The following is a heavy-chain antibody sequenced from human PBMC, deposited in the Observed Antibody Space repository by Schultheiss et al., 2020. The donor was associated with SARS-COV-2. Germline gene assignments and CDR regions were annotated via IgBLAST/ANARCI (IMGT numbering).Heavy chain of an antibody. J-gene: IGHJ6*02. D-gene: IGHD6-6*01. Sequence: GGSLRLSCAASGFTFSNYWMHWVRQAPGKGLMWVSRINGDGTTTNYAGSVKGRFTISRDNARNTVSLQMNSLRAEDTGVYYCARDQSLYSSSPIDYYGLDVWGQGTTVTVSS. V-gene: IGHV3-74*01. CDR2: INGDGTTT. CDR1: GFTFSNYW. CDR3: ARDQSLYSSSPIDYYGLDV.